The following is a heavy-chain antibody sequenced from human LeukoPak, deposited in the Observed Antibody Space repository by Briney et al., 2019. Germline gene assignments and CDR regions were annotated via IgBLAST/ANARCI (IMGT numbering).Heavy chain of an antibody. CDR1: GFTFSIYA. Sequence: GESLRLSCAASGFTFSIYAMTWVRQAPGKGLEWVSTISGSGDRTYYADSVRGRFTISRDNSKNTLHVQMNSLRAEDTAVYYCTKDIRSSWYYFQDWGQGTLVTVSS. D-gene: IGHD6-13*01. J-gene: IGHJ1*01. CDR2: ISGSGDRT. CDR3: TKDIRSSWYYFQD. V-gene: IGHV3-23*01.